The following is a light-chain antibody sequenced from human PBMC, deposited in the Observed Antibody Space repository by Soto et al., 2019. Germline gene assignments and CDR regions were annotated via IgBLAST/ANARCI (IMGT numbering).Light chain of an antibody. CDR3: QQSYTIPYT. Sequence: DIQMTQSPSSQSASVGDRLTITCRASQSIINYLNWYQQKPGKAPKLLIYAASSLQSGVPSRFSGSGSGTDFTLNISSLQPEDFATYYCQQSYTIPYTYGQGTKLEIK. J-gene: IGKJ2*01. CDR1: QSIINY. CDR2: AAS. V-gene: IGKV1-39*01.